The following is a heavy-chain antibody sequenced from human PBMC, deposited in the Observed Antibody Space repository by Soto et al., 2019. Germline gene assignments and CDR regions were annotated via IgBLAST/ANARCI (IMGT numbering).Heavy chain of an antibody. V-gene: IGHV1-3*01. CDR1: GYTFTRYA. Sequence: GASVTVSCKASGYTFTRYARHWVRQAPGQRLAWMGWSNAGSGNSKYSHKFQGRVTIIRDTCASADYMEVCSLRYEDKGVYYCARTRLELHWFDPWGQGTPVTVSS. J-gene: IGHJ5*02. D-gene: IGHD1-7*01. CDR3: ARTRLELHWFDP. CDR2: SNAGSGNS.